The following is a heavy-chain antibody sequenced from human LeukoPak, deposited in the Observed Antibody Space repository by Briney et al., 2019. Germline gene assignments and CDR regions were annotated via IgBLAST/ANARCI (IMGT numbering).Heavy chain of an antibody. J-gene: IGHJ4*02. CDR3: ARHIRGYSYGPFDY. CDR1: GGSISSYY. Sequence: SETLSLTCTVSGGSISSYYWSWIRPPPGKGLEWIGYIYYSGSTNYNPSLKSRVTISVDTSKNQFSLKLTSVTAADTAVYYRARHIRGYSYGPFDYWGQGSLVTVSS. D-gene: IGHD5-18*01. CDR2: IYYSGST. V-gene: IGHV4-59*08.